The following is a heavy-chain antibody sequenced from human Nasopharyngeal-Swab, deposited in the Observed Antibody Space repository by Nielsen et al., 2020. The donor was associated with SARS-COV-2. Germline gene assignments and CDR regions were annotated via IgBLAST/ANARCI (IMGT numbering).Heavy chain of an antibody. J-gene: IGHJ2*01. V-gene: IGHV3-21*01. CDR3: ARYHPGLFRYFDL. CDR2: ISSSSSYI. Sequence: VRQAPGKGLEWVSSISSSSSYIYYADSVKGRFTISRDNAKNSLYLQMNSLRAEDTAVYYCARYHPGLFRYFDLRGRGTLVTVSS. D-gene: IGHD3-10*02.